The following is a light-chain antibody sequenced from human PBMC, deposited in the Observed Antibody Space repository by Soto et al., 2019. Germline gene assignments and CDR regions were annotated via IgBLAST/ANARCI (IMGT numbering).Light chain of an antibody. CDR2: EVS. V-gene: IGLV2-23*02. CDR1: SSDVGSYNL. CDR3: CSYAGSSPYV. Sequence: QSVLTQPASVSGSPGQSITISCTGTSSDVGSYNLVSWYQQHPGKAPKLMIYEVSKRPSGVSNRFSGSKSGNTASLTISWLQAEDEADYYCCSYAGSSPYVFGTGTKVTVL. J-gene: IGLJ1*01.